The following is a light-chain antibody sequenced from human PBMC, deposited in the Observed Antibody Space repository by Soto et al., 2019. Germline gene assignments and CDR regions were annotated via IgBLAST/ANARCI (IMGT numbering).Light chain of an antibody. J-gene: IGLJ1*01. CDR1: SSDVGRYNL. Sequence: QSALTQPASVSGSPGQSITISCTGTSSDVGRYNLVSWYQQHPGKAPKLMIYEVSKRPSGVSNRFSGSKSGNTASLTISGLQAEDEADYYCCSYAGSSTSLYVFGTGTKLTVL. CDR3: CSYAGSSTSLYV. CDR2: EVS. V-gene: IGLV2-23*02.